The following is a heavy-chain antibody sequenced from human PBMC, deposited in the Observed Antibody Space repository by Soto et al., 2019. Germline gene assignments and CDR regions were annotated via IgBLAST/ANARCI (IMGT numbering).Heavy chain of an antibody. CDR2: ISSSSDST. J-gene: IGHJ4*02. Sequence: QVQVVESGGGLVQPGGSLRLSCAASGFTFSDYSMSWIRQAPGKGLEWVSFISSSSDSTKYADSVKGRFTISRDNAXNXXXLQLNSLRAEDTAVYYCARGGVKGTTSRGQVYNWGQGTLVTVSS. CDR1: GFTFSDYS. V-gene: IGHV3-11*06. CDR3: ARGGVKGTTSRGQVYN. D-gene: IGHD1-7*01.